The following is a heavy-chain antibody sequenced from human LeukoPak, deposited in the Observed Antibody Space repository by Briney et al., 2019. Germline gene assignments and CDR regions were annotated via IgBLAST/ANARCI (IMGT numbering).Heavy chain of an antibody. Sequence: GGSLRLSCAASGFTFSSYGMHWVRQAPGKGLEWVAFIRYDGSNKYYADSVKGRFTISRDNSKNTLYLQMNSLRAEDTAVYYCAKDRLGKDAGTRLSAIDIWGQGTMVTVSS. CDR2: IRYDGSNK. D-gene: IGHD6-13*01. J-gene: IGHJ3*02. CDR1: GFTFSSYG. V-gene: IGHV3-30*02. CDR3: AKDRLGKDAGTRLSAIDI.